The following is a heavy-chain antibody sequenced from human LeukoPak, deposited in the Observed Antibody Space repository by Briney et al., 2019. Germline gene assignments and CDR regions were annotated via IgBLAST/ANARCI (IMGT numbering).Heavy chain of an antibody. J-gene: IGHJ3*02. D-gene: IGHD1-26*01. CDR2: IYHSGSS. CDR1: GYSISRGYF. V-gene: IGHV4-38-2*02. Sequence: PSETLSLTCTVSGYSISRGYFWGWIRQPPGKGLEWIGSIYHSGSSYYNPSLNSRVTISVDTSKNQFSLKLSSVTAADTAVYYCARGELLLDAFDIWGQGTMVTVSS. CDR3: ARGELLLDAFDI.